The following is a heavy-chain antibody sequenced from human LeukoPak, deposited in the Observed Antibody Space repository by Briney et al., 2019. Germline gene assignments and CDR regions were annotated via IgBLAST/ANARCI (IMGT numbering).Heavy chain of an antibody. J-gene: IGHJ5*02. CDR1: GFTFSSYW. Sequence: SGGSLRLSCAASGFTFSSYWMSWVRQAPGKGLEWVANIKQDGSEKYYVDSVKSRFTISRDNAKNSLYLQMNSLRVEDTAVYYCARDMEYSSSWYRYNWFDPWGQGTLVTVSS. D-gene: IGHD6-13*01. CDR3: ARDMEYSSSWYRYNWFDP. CDR2: IKQDGSEK. V-gene: IGHV3-7*04.